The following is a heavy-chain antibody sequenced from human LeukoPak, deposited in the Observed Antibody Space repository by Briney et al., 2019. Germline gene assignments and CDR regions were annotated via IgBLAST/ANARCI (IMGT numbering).Heavy chain of an antibody. CDR1: GFTFSSYA. Sequence: GGSLRLSCAASGFTFSSYAMSWVRQAPGKGLEWVSVISNSGGSTFYADSVMGRFTISRDNSKNTLSLQMNSLRADDTAIYYCATKIPYRHYFDYWGQGTLVTVSS. CDR3: ATKIPYRHYFDY. D-gene: IGHD4-11*01. CDR2: ISNSGGST. J-gene: IGHJ4*02. V-gene: IGHV3-23*01.